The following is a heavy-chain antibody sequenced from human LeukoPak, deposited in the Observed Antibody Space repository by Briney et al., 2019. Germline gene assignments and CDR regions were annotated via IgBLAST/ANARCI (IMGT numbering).Heavy chain of an antibody. CDR3: ARDGPNYYDSSGYPIGAFDI. D-gene: IGHD3-22*01. Sequence: GGSLRLSCAASGFTFSSYWMSWVRQAPGKGLEWVANIKQDGSEKYYVDSVKGRFTISRDNAKNSLYLQMNSLRAEDTAVYYCARDGPNYYDSSGYPIGAFDIWGQGTMVTVSS. CDR2: IKQDGSEK. V-gene: IGHV3-7*01. J-gene: IGHJ3*02. CDR1: GFTFSSYW.